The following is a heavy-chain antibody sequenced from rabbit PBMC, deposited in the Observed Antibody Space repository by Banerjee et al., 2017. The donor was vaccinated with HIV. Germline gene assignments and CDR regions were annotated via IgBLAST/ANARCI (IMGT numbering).Heavy chain of an antibody. CDR3: ARDGSASVWFLNL. V-gene: IGHV1S40*01. CDR1: GFSFSSSYW. J-gene: IGHJ4*01. CDR2: IYTGSSGST. Sequence: QSLEESGGDLVKPGASLTLTCTASGFSFSSSYWICWVRQAPGKGLEWIACIYTGSSGSTYYANWAKGRFTISKTSSTTVTLQMTSLTAADTATYFCARDGSASVWFLNLWGQGTLVTVS. D-gene: IGHD4-2*01.